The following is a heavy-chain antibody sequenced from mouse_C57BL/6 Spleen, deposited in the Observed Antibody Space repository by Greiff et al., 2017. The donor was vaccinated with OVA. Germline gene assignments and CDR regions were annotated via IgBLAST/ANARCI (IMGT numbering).Heavy chain of an antibody. V-gene: IGHV1-82*01. D-gene: IGHD1-1*01. CDR2: IYPGDGDT. CDR1: GYAFRSSW. CDR3: ARTFYYYGSSPSFDY. J-gene: IGHJ2*01. Sequence: QVQLQQSGPELVKPGASVKISCKASGYAFRSSWMNWVKQRPGKGLEWIGRIYPGDGDTNYNGKFKGKATLTADKSSSTAYMQLSSLTSEDSAVYFCARTFYYYGSSPSFDYWGQGTTLTVSS.